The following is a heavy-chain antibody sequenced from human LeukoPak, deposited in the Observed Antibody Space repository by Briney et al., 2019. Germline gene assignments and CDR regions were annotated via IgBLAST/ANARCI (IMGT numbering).Heavy chain of an antibody. J-gene: IGHJ4*02. CDR3: ARDANYYDSRGENYFNC. CDR2: IKRDGSDT. V-gene: IGHV3-7*01. D-gene: IGHD3-22*01. CDR1: GFAFSSYW. Sequence: GGSLRLSCAASGFAFSSYWMSWVRQAPGKGLEWVANIKRDGSDTSYVDSVKGRFTISRDNAKNSLYLQLNSLRAGDTAVYYCARDANYYDSRGENYFNCWGQGTLVTVSS.